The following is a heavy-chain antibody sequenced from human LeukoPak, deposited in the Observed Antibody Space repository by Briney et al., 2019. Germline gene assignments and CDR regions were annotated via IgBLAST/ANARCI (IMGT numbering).Heavy chain of an antibody. CDR1: GFTVSSNY. J-gene: IGHJ6*03. V-gene: IGHV3-53*01. CDR3: VAYYDFWGYMDV. D-gene: IGHD3-3*01. CDR2: IYSGGST. Sequence: GGSLRLSCAASGFTVSSNYMSWVRQAPGKGLEWVSVIYSGGSTYYADSVKGRFTISRDNSKNTLYLQMNSLRAEDTAVYYCVAYYDFWGYMDVWGKGTTVTVSS.